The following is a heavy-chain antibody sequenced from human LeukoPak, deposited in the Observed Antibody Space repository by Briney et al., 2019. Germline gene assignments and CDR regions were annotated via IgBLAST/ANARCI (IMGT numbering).Heavy chain of an antibody. V-gene: IGHV4-39*01. D-gene: IGHD6-19*01. Sequence: SSETLSLTCTVSGASISSRSNYWGWIRQPPGKGLEWIGSIYYSGGTYYNPSLKSRVTISVHTSKNQFSLKLNSVTAADTAVYFCARHQWLGPFDSWGQGTLVTVSS. J-gene: IGHJ4*02. CDR2: IYYSGGT. CDR1: GASISSRSNY. CDR3: ARHQWLGPFDS.